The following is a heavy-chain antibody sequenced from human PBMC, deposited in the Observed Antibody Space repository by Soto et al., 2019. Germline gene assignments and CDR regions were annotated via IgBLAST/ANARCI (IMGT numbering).Heavy chain of an antibody. J-gene: IGHJ4*02. CDR2: ISGSGGTT. CDR3: AKETMASFGVANFDY. D-gene: IGHD3-3*01. V-gene: IGHV3-23*01. Sequence: GGSLRLSCAASGFTFSDQHMAWVRQAPGKGLEWVSGISGSGGTTFYADSVKGRFTTSRDTSKNTLYLQMDSPRVEDTAVYYCAKETMASFGVANFDYWGQGTLVTVSS. CDR1: GFTFSDQH.